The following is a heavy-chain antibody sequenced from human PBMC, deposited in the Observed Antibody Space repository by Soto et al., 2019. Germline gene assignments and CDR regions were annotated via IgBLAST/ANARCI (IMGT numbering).Heavy chain of an antibody. CDR2: MNPNSGNT. J-gene: IGHJ5*02. V-gene: IGHV1-8*01. CDR1: GYTFTSYD. D-gene: IGHD3-3*01. CDR3: ARGLVYYDFCSGYKRGWFDP. Sequence: QVQLVQSGAEVKKPGASVKVSCKASGYTFTSYDINWVRQATGQGLEWMGWMNPNSGNTGYAQKCQGRVTMTRNTSISTAYMELSSLRSEATAVYYCARGLVYYDFCSGYKRGWFDPWGQGTLVTVSS.